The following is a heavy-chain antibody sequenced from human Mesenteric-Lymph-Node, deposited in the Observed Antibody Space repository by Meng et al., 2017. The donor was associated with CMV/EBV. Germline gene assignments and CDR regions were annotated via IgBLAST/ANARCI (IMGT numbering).Heavy chain of an antibody. CDR3: AKNKDITNWYQEDYFDY. CDR2: ISYDGSNK. V-gene: IGHV3-30*04. D-gene: IGHD1-1*01. CDR1: GFTFSSYA. Sequence: GGSLRLSCAASGFTFSSYAMHWVRQAPGKGLEWVAVISYDGSNKYYADSVKGRFTISRDNSKNTLYLQMNSLRAEDTAVYYCAKNKDITNWYQEDYFDYWGQGTLVTVSS. J-gene: IGHJ4*02.